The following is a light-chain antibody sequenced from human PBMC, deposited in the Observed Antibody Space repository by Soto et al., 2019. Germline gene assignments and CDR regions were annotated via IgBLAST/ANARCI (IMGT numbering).Light chain of an antibody. V-gene: IGKV3-20*01. Sequence: EIVLTQSPGTLSLSPGDRATLSCRASQSVGSNYLAWYQQKPGQAPRLLIYAASSRAAGIPARFSGSGSGTDFTITISRLEAEDFAVYYCQQYGGSPWTFGQGTKVEIK. CDR2: AAS. CDR1: QSVGSNY. CDR3: QQYGGSPWT. J-gene: IGKJ1*01.